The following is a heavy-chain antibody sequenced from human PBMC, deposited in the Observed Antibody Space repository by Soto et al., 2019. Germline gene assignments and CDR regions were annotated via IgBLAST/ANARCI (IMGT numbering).Heavy chain of an antibody. V-gene: IGHV4-59*01. J-gene: IGHJ5*02. D-gene: IGHD5-12*01. CDR3: ARVTEWLRSYNWFDP. CDR1: GGSISSYY. Sequence: SETLSLTCTVSGGSISSYYWSWIRQPPGKGLEWIGYIYYSGSTNYNPSLKSRVTISVDTSKNQFSLELSSVTAADTAVYYCARVTEWLRSYNWFDPWGQGTLVTVSS. CDR2: IYYSGST.